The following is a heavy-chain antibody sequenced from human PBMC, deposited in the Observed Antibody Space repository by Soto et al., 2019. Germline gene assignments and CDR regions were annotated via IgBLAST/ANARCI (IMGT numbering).Heavy chain of an antibody. Sequence: GGSLRLSCAAYGFTFSSYEMNWVRQAPGKGLEWVSYISSSVNTIYYADSVKGRFTISRDNAKNSLYLQMNSLRAEDTAVYYCARVLNSSGYYYRYYYGMDVWGQGTTVTVSS. V-gene: IGHV3-48*03. J-gene: IGHJ6*02. CDR2: ISSSVNTI. D-gene: IGHD3-22*01. CDR3: ARVLNSSGYYYRYYYGMDV. CDR1: GFTFSSYE.